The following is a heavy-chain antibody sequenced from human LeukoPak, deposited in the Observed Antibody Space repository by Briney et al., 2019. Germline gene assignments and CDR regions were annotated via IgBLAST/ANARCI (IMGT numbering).Heavy chain of an antibody. V-gene: IGHV4-30-4*01. CDR1: GGSISSGDYY. J-gene: IGHJ4*02. Sequence: SETLSLTCTVSGGSISSGDYYWSWIRQPPGKGLEWIGYIYYSGSTYYNPSLKSRVTISVDTSKNQFSLKLSSVTAADTAVYYCASGVRGLGGGYFDYWGQGTLVTVSS. CDR3: ASGVRGLGGGYFDY. CDR2: IYYSGST. D-gene: IGHD3-10*01.